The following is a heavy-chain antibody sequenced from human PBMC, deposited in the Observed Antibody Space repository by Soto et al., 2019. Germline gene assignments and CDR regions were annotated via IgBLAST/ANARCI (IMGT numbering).Heavy chain of an antibody. D-gene: IGHD3-3*01. CDR2: IIPIFGTA. V-gene: IGHV1-69*01. J-gene: IGHJ4*02. CDR1: GGTFSTYA. CDR3: ARGVGLRTDS. Sequence: QVQLVQSGAEVKKPGSSVRVSCKASGGTFSTYAISWVRQAPGQGLEWMGGIIPIFGTANYAQKFQGRLTITADESTITSYIELSSLRSEDTAVYYCARGVGLRTDSWGQGTLVAVSS.